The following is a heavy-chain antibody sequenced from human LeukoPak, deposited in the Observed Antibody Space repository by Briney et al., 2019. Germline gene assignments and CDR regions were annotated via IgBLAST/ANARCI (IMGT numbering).Heavy chain of an antibody. CDR1: GFTLSSYG. D-gene: IGHD1-1*01. CDR3: AKDSARGTTYFDY. CDR2: ISFDGSNK. V-gene: IGHV3-30*18. J-gene: IGHJ4*02. Sequence: GGSLRLSCAASGFTLSSYGLHWVRQAPGKGLEWVAVISFDGSNKYYADSVKGRFTISRDNSKNTLYRQMNSVRAEDTAVYYCAKDSARGTTYFDYWGQGTLVTVSS.